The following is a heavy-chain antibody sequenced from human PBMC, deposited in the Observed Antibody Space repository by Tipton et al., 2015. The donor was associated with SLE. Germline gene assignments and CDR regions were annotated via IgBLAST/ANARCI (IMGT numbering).Heavy chain of an antibody. CDR2: IYTSGST. CDR3: ASLGDRGGVVT. V-gene: IGHV4-61*02. Sequence: TLSLTCTVSGGSISSGSYYWSWIRQPAGKGLEWIGRIYTSGSTNYNPSLKSRVTISVDTSKNQFSLTLSSVTAGDTAVYYCASLGDRGGVVTWGQGTLVTVSS. J-gene: IGHJ4*02. CDR1: GGSISSGSYY. D-gene: IGHD3-3*01.